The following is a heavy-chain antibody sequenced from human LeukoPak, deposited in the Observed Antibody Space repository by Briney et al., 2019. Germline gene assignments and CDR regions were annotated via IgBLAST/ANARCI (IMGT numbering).Heavy chain of an antibody. CDR2: IYHSGST. V-gene: IGHV4-38-2*02. J-gene: IGHJ6*03. CDR1: GGSISSYY. Sequence: SETLSLTCTVSGGSISSYYWGWIRQPPGKGLEWIGSIYHSGSTYYNPSLKSRVTISVDTSKNQFSLKLSSVTAADTAVYYCARDILIWEGGYNSEGVFNYYYMDVWGKGTTVTVSS. D-gene: IGHD5-24*01. CDR3: ARDILIWEGGYNSEGVFNYYYMDV.